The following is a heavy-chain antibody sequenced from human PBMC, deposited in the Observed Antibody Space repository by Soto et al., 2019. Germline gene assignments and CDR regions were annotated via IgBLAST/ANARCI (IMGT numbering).Heavy chain of an antibody. CDR2: VSDGGDST. CDR3: AKRVLYSASSPRFDY. CDR1: GFTFRSYG. Sequence: EVQLLESGGGLVQPGGSLRLSCVTSGFTFRSYGMNWVRQAPGKGLEWVSSVSDGGDSTYYADSVKGRFTISRDNSKNTLYLQMSRLRAEDTAIYYCAKRVLYSASSPRFDYWGQGTLVTVSS. D-gene: IGHD1-26*01. V-gene: IGHV3-23*01. J-gene: IGHJ4*02.